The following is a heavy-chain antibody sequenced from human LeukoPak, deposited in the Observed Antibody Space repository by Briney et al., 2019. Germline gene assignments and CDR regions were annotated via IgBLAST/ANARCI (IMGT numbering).Heavy chain of an antibody. CDR3: ARDCSSERCQLPF. J-gene: IGHJ3*01. Sequence: ASVKVSCKASGYSFSTYGISWLRQAPGQGLEWMGWISGKNGKINYAQKLQGRVTMTTDASTSTDYMELRSLRSDDTAVYYCARDCSSERCQLPFWGQGTMVTVSS. CDR1: GYSFSTYG. D-gene: IGHD2-2*01. CDR2: ISGKNGKI. V-gene: IGHV1-18*01.